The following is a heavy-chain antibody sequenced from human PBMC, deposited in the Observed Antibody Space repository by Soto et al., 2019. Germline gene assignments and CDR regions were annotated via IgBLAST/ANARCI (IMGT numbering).Heavy chain of an antibody. V-gene: IGHV3-30-3*01. CDR2: ISYDGSNK. CDR1: GFTFSSYA. J-gene: IGHJ4*02. Sequence: GGSLRLSCAASGFTFSSYAMHWVRQAPGKGLEWVAVISYDGSNKYYADSVKGRFTISRDNSKNTLYLQMNSLRAEDTAVYYCARDQYAGIAVAGIDYWGQGTLVTVSS. D-gene: IGHD6-19*01. CDR3: ARDQYAGIAVAGIDY.